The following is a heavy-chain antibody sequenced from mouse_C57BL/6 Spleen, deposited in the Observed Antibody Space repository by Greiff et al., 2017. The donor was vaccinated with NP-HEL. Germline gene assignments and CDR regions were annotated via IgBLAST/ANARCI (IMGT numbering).Heavy chain of an antibody. CDR2: ISSGSSTI. CDR1: GFTFSDYG. CDR3: ARPYYYGIYYFDY. Sequence: EVMLVESGGGLVKPGGSLKLSCAASGFTFSDYGMHWVRQAPEKGLEWVAYISSGSSTIYYADTVKGRFTISRDNAKNTLFLQMTSLRSEDTAMYYCARPYYYGIYYFDYWGQGTTLTVSS. J-gene: IGHJ2*01. D-gene: IGHD1-1*01. V-gene: IGHV5-17*01.